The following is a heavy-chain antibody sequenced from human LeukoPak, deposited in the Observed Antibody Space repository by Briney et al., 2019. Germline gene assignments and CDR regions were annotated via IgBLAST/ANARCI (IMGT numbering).Heavy chain of an antibody. CDR3: AQGRGATIFGVANYFDY. D-gene: IGHD3-3*01. CDR2: ISWNSGSI. J-gene: IGHJ4*02. CDR1: GFSFDDYA. V-gene: IGHV3-9*03. Sequence: GGSLRLSCAASGFSFDDYAMHWVRQAPGKGLEWVSGISWNSGSIGYADSVKGRFTISRDNAKNSLYLQMNSLRAEDMALYYCAQGRGATIFGVANYFDYWGQGTLVTVSS.